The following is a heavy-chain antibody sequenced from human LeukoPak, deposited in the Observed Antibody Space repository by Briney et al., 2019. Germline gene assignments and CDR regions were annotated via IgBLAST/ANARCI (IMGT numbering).Heavy chain of an antibody. J-gene: IGHJ4*02. CDR1: GYTFTSYG. CDR3: ARDPLVYCSSTSCFSRRDYFDY. V-gene: IGHV1-18*01. D-gene: IGHD2-2*01. CDR2: ISAYNGNT. Sequence: VKVSYKASGYTFTSYGISWVRQAPGQGLEWMGWISAYNGNTNYAQKLQGRVTMTTDTSTSTAYMELRSLRSDDTAVYYCARDPLVYCSSTSCFSRRDYFDYWGQGTLVTVSS.